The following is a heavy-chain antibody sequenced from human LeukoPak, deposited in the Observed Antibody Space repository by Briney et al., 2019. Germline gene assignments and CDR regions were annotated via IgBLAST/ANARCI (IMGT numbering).Heavy chain of an antibody. D-gene: IGHD1-26*01. V-gene: IGHV3-7*01. Sequence: GGSLRLSCSASGFTFSTYWMSWVRQAPGKGLEWMANINRDGGAQNYVDSVKGRFTISRDNAKGSLFLQMNNLRAEDTALYYCARDGIPTYAFDIWGQGTMVTVSP. CDR1: GFTFSTYW. CDR3: ARDGIPTYAFDI. CDR2: INRDGGAQ. J-gene: IGHJ3*02.